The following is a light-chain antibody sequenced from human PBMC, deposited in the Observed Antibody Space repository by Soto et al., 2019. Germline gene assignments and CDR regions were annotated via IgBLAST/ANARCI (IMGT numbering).Light chain of an antibody. V-gene: IGKV1-39*01. CDR3: QQSYSSPVT. J-gene: IGKJ5*01. CDR2: GAS. CDR1: QSISSA. Sequence: DIQMTQSPSSLSASVGDRVTITCRASQSISSALAWYQQKPGKAPNLLIYGASNLQSGVPSRFSGSGSGTEFTLTISSLRPEDFATYYCQQSYSSPVTFGQGTRLEIK.